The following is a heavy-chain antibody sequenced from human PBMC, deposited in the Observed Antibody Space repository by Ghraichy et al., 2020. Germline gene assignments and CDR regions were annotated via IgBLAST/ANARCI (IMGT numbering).Heavy chain of an antibody. Sequence: LSLTCAASGFTFSSYSMNWVRQPPGKGLEWVSSISSSSSYIYYADSVKGRFTISRDNAKNSLYLQMNSLRAEDTAVYYCARVPGITFGGADYYYGMDGWGQGTTVTVSS. CDR1: GFTFSSYS. V-gene: IGHV3-21*01. D-gene: IGHD3-16*01. J-gene: IGHJ6*02. CDR3: ARVPGITFGGADYYYGMDG. CDR2: ISSSSSYI.